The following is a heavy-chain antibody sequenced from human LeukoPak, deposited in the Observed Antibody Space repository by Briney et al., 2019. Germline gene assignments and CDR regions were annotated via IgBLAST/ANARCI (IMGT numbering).Heavy chain of an antibody. Sequence: GGSLRLSCAASGFTFSSYWMSWVRQAPGKGLEWVANIKQDGSEKYYVDSVKGRFTISRDNAKNSLYLQMNSLGAEDTAVYYCARVTYYDTLTGYYNVEDWFDPWGQGTLVTVSS. J-gene: IGHJ5*02. D-gene: IGHD3-9*01. CDR1: GFTFSSYW. CDR3: ARVTYYDTLTGYYNVEDWFDP. V-gene: IGHV3-7*01. CDR2: IKQDGSEK.